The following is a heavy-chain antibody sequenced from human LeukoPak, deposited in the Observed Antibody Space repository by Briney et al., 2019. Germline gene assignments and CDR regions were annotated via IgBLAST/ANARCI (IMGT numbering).Heavy chain of an antibody. CDR1: GFTFSSYA. D-gene: IGHD2-2*01. V-gene: IGHV3-13*04. Sequence: PGGSLRLSCSASGFTFSSYAMHWVRQATGKGLEWVSAIGTAGDTYYPGSVKGRFTTSRENAKNSLYLQMNSLRAGDTAVYYCARSSYLRDAFDIWGQGTMVTVSS. CDR3: ARSSYLRDAFDI. CDR2: IGTAGDT. J-gene: IGHJ3*02.